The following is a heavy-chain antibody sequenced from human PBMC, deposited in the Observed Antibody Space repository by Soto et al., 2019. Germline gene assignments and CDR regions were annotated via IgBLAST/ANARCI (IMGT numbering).Heavy chain of an antibody. CDR1: GFIFSSYA. Sequence: GGSLRLSCAASGFIFSSYAMNWVRQTPGKGLEWVSGISGSGVSTYYADSVKGRFSISRDNSKSTLYLQMNSLRAEDTAIYYCVKVRGGFYTYYFDYWGQGTLVTVSS. D-gene: IGHD3-10*01. CDR3: VKVRGGFYTYYFDY. J-gene: IGHJ4*02. CDR2: ISGSGVST. V-gene: IGHV3-23*01.